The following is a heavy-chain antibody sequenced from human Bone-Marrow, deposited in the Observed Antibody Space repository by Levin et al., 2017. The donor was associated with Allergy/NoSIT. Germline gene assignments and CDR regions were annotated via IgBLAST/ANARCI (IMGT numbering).Heavy chain of an antibody. Sequence: SETLSLTCTVSGGSISGTSYFWGWIRQPPGTGLEWIGSIYYSGNTYYNPSLKSRVTISVDTSKKQFSLTLSSVTAADTAVYFCASLYYYASGPDYWGQGTLVTVSS. CDR2: IYYSGNT. V-gene: IGHV4-39*01. D-gene: IGHD3-10*01. J-gene: IGHJ4*02. CDR1: GGSISGTSYF. CDR3: ASLYYYASGPDY.